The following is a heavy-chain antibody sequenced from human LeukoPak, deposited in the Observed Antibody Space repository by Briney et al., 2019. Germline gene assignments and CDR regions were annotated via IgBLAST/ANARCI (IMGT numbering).Heavy chain of an antibody. J-gene: IGHJ4*02. V-gene: IGHV4-39*01. CDR2: ISYSGTT. D-gene: IGHD3-10*01. CDR3: ARQDYYGSGSYIFDY. Sequence: PSETLSLTCTASGGSISDSRHYWGWIRQPPGKGLEWIGSISYSGTTYSNPSLKSRVAMSLDTSKNQFSLKLSSVTAADTAVYYCARQDYYGSGSYIFDYWGQGTLVTVSS. CDR1: GGSISDSRHY.